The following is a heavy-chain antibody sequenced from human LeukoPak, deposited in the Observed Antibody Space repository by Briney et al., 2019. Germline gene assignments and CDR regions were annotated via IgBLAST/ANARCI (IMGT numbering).Heavy chain of an antibody. Sequence: SETLSLTCAVYGGSFSGYYWSWIRQPPGKGLEWIGEINHSGSTNYNPSLKSRVTISVDTSKNQFSLKLSSVTAADTAVYYCARPGSRILYPKSPVRQPRQSYYFDYWGQGTLVTVSS. CDR3: ARPGSRILYPKSPVRQPRQSYYFDY. CDR2: INHSGST. D-gene: IGHD2-8*01. CDR1: GGSFSGYY. V-gene: IGHV4-34*01. J-gene: IGHJ4*02.